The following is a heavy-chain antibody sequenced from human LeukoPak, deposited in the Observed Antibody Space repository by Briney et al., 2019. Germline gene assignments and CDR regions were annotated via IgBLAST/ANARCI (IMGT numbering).Heavy chain of an antibody. CDR2: IYYSGST. V-gene: IGHV4-59*08. CDR3: ARLPAAGTFSDRPFFDY. J-gene: IGHJ4*02. D-gene: IGHD6-13*01. Sequence: SETLSPTCTVSGGSISSYYWSWIRQPPGKGLEWIGYIYYSGSTNYNPSLKSRVAISVDTSKNQFSLKLSSVTAADTAVYYCARLPAAGTFSDRPFFDYWGQGTLVTVSS. CDR1: GGSISSYY.